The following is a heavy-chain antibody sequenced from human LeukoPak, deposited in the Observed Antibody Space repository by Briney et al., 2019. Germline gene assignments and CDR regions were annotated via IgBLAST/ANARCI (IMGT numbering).Heavy chain of an antibody. V-gene: IGHV3-7*01. Sequence: GGSLRLSCAASGFTFSSYWMSWVRQAPGKGLEWVANIKQDGSEKYYVDSVKGRFTISRDNAKNSLYLQMNSLRAEDTAVYYCASQVMRVRGLAWVDYWGQGTLVTVSS. CDR1: GFTFSSYW. J-gene: IGHJ4*02. D-gene: IGHD3-10*02. CDR3: ASQVMRVRGLAWVDY. CDR2: IKQDGSEK.